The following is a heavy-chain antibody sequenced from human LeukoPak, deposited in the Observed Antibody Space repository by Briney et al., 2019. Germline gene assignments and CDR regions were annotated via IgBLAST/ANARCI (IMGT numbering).Heavy chain of an antibody. V-gene: IGHV1-2*02. CDR2: INPNSGGT. D-gene: IGHD5-18*01. CDR1: GYTFTGYY. CDR3: ARGYEKTGYVGFPDY. J-gene: IGHJ4*02. Sequence: ASVKVSCKASGYTFTGYYMHWVRQAPGQGLEWMGWINPNSGGTNYAQKFQGRVTMTRDTSISTAYMELSRLRSDDTAVYYCARGYEKTGYVGFPDYWGQGTLVTVSS.